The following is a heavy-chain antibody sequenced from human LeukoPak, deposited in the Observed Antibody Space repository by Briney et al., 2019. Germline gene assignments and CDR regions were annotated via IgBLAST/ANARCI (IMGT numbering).Heavy chain of an antibody. CDR3: ARALPPWELQSLDY. D-gene: IGHD1-26*01. V-gene: IGHV3-64*01. CDR2: ISSNGGST. J-gene: IGHJ4*02. Sequence: GGSLRLSCAASGFTFSSYAMHWVRQAPGKGLEYVSAISSNGGSTYYANSVKGRFTISRDNSKNTLYLQMGSLRTEDMAVYYCARALPPWELQSLDYWGQGTLVTVSS. CDR1: GFTFSSYA.